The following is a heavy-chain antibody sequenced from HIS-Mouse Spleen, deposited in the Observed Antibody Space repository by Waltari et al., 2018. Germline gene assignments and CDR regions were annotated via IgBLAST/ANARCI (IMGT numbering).Heavy chain of an antibody. D-gene: IGHD6-13*01. CDR1: GGSISSSSYY. J-gene: IGHJ2*01. CDR3: AREIPYSSSWYDWYFDL. V-gene: IGHV4-39*07. Sequence: QLQLQESGPGLVKPSETLSLTCTVSGGSISSSSYYWGWIRQPPGKGLEGIGSIYYSGSTYDNPSLKSRVTISVDTSKNQFSRKLSSVTAADTAVYYCAREIPYSSSWYDWYFDLWGRGTLVTVSS. CDR2: IYYSGST.